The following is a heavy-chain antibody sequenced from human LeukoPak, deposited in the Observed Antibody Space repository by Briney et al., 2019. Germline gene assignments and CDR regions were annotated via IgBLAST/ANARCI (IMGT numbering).Heavy chain of an antibody. CDR3: ARTTSLTASGYDC. Sequence: ASVKVSCETCGYTFTTYHINWVRQATGQGLEWLGWMNPYNGDRGYAQKFQGRLSITSDTSISTAYMELSSLKSDDTAIYFCARTTSLTASGYDCWGQGTLVTVSS. J-gene: IGHJ4*02. D-gene: IGHD4-17*01. V-gene: IGHV1-8*03. CDR2: MNPYNGDR. CDR1: GYTFTTYH.